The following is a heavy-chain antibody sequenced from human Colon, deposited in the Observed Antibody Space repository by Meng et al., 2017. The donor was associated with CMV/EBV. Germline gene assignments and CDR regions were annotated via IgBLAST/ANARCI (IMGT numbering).Heavy chain of an antibody. CDR1: GFTFHTYT. CDR2: ISSTSNYI. CDR3: ARDLVLRTEHSTSSVQIFDYYGLDV. V-gene: IGHV3-21*01. Sequence: GGSLRLSCAASGFTFHTYTMNWVRQAPGKGLEWVSSISSTSNYIYYADSVKGRFTISRDNAKSSLFLHMNSLRAEDTAIYYCARDLVLRTEHSTSSVQIFDYYGLDVWGQGTTVTVSS. J-gene: IGHJ6*02. D-gene: IGHD6-6*01.